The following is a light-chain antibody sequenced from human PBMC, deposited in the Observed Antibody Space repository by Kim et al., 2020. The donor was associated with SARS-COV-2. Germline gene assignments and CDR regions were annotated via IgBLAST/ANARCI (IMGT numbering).Light chain of an antibody. CDR1: QRIATY. V-gene: IGKV3D-15*01. CDR3: QQYHDWPGT. CDR2: DVS. Sequence: VSPGERATLPCRASQRIATYLAWYQQTPGQAPRLLMYDVSTRAPGIPARFSGSASGPEFTLTISSLQSEDSALYYCQQYHDWPGTFGQGTRLEIK. J-gene: IGKJ5*01.